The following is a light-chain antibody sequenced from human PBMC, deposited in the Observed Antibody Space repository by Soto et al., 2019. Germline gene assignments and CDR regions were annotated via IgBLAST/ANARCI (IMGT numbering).Light chain of an antibody. V-gene: IGKV3-11*01. Sequence: EIVLTQSPATLSLSPGERATLSCRASQSVSSYLAWYQQKPGQAPRLLIYDASNRATGIPARFSGSGSATDFTPTICSLEPEDFAVYYCQQRSNWSPIFTFGPGTKVDIK. J-gene: IGKJ3*01. CDR2: DAS. CDR1: QSVSSY. CDR3: QQRSNWSPIFT.